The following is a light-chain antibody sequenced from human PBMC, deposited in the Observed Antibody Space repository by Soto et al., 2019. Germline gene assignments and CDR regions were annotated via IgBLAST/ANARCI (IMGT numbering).Light chain of an antibody. V-gene: IGKV2-28*01. CDR3: MQARQTPFT. J-gene: IGKJ3*01. CDR1: QSLLYIDGYNY. CDR2: SAS. Sequence: DIVMTQSPVSLAVTPGEPASISCTSSQSLLYIDGYNYLDWYLQKPGQPPQLLIYSASNRASGVPDRFSGSGSGTDFTLKICRVEAEDVGVYFCMQARQTPFTFGPGTKVDIK.